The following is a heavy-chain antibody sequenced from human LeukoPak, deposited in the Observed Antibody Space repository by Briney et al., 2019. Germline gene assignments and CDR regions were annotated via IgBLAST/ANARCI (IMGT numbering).Heavy chain of an antibody. CDR2: IIPIFGTA. D-gene: IGHD3-9*01. V-gene: IGHV1-69*13. Sequence: SVKVSCKASGGTFSSYAISGVRPAPGQGLEWMGGIIPIFGTANYAQKFQGRVTITADESTSTAYMELSSLRSEDTAVYYCARRHFDWFWLDYWGQGTLVTVSS. CDR3: ARRHFDWFWLDY. J-gene: IGHJ4*02. CDR1: GGTFSSYA.